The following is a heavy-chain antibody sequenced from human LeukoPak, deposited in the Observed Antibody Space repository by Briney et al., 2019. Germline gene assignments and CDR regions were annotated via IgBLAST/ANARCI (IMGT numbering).Heavy chain of an antibody. J-gene: IGHJ5*02. CDR3: ARDRVSGWHNWFDP. V-gene: IGHV3-7*01. D-gene: IGHD6-19*01. CDR1: GFTFSSYW. CDR2: IKQDGSEK. Sequence: GGSLRLSCTASGFTFSSYWMSWVRQAPGKGLEWVANIKQDGSEKYYVDSVEGRFTISRDNAKNSLYLQMNSLRAEDTAVYYCARDRVSGWHNWFDPWGQGTLVTVSS.